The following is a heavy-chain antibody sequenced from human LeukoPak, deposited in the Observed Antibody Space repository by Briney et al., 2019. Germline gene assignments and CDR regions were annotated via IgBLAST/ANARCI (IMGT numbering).Heavy chain of an antibody. CDR2: IYHSGST. J-gene: IGHJ4*02. Sequence: SETLSLTCTVSGGSISSGYYWGWIRQPPGKGLEWIGSIYHSGSTYYNPSLKSRVTISVDTSKNQFSLKLSSVTAADTAVYYCARGGSYFDSWGQGTLVTVSS. CDR3: ARGGSYFDS. D-gene: IGHD1-26*01. CDR1: GGSISSGYY. V-gene: IGHV4-38-2*02.